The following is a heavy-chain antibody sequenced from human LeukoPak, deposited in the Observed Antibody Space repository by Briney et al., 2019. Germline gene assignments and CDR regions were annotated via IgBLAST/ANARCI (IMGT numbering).Heavy chain of an antibody. V-gene: IGHV4-38-2*02. CDR3: ARAGFDQVRAYYYDSSGYPNWSDP. Sequence: SETLSLTCTVSGYSISSGYYWGWIRQPPGKWLEWIGSIYHSGSTYYNPSLKSRVTISVDTSKNLFTLKLSSVTAADTAVYYCARAGFDQVRAYYYDSSGYPNWSDPWGQGTLVTVSS. J-gene: IGHJ5*02. CDR1: GYSISSGYY. D-gene: IGHD3-22*01. CDR2: IYHSGST.